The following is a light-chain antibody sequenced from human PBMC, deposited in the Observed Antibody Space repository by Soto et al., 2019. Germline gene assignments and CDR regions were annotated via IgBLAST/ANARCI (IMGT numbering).Light chain of an antibody. V-gene: IGLV2-14*01. CDR1: SSNVGGYDY. CDR3: SSFTGTSALIL. J-gene: IGLJ2*01. CDR2: EVS. Sequence: QSVVTQPASVSGSPGQSITISCTGTSSNVGGYDYVSWYQQYPGKAPRLIIYEVSNRPSGVSNRFSGSKSCNTASLTLSGLPAEDEGDYFCSSFTGTSALILFGGGTKLTVL.